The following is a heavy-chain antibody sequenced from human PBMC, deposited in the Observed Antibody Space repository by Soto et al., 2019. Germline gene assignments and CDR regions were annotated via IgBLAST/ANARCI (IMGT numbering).Heavy chain of an antibody. D-gene: IGHD4-4*01. CDR3: ASSTTTMSSIDY. Sequence: LGRTWAASGWTFSSYAMHWVRQAPGKGLEWVAVISYDGSNKYYADSVKGRFTSSRDNSKNTLYLQMNSLRAEDTAVYYCASSTTTMSSIDYWGQGTLVTVSS. CDR2: ISYDGSNK. J-gene: IGHJ4*02. V-gene: IGHV3-30-3*01. CDR1: GWTFSSYA.